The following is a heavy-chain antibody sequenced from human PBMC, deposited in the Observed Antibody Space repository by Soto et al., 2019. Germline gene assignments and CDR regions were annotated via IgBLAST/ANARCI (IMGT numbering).Heavy chain of an antibody. CDR3: ARVIFATGTTAYWYFDL. CDR1: GYTFTSYG. D-gene: IGHD4-17*01. V-gene: IGHV1-18*01. CDR2: VSAYNGNT. Sequence: QVQLVQSGAEVKKPGASVKVSCKASGYTFTSYGITWVRQAPGQGLEWMGWVSAYNGNTNYAQKLQGRVTMTKDTSTRTAYMERRSLGSDDTAVYYCARVIFATGTTAYWYFDLCGRGTLVTVAT. J-gene: IGHJ2*01.